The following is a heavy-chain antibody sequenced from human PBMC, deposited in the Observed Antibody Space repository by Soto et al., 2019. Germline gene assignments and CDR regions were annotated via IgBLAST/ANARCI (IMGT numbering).Heavy chain of an antibody. D-gene: IGHD3-3*01. Sequence: EVQLVESGGGLVQPGGSLRLSCAASGFTFSSYWMSWVRQAPGKGLEWVANIKQDGSEKYYVDSVKGRFTISRDNAKNSLYLQMNSLRAEDTAVYYCARDTTYYDFWSGYYYWGQGTLVTVSS. CDR3: ARDTTYYDFWSGYYY. V-gene: IGHV3-7*05. CDR1: GFTFSSYW. J-gene: IGHJ4*02. CDR2: IKQDGSEK.